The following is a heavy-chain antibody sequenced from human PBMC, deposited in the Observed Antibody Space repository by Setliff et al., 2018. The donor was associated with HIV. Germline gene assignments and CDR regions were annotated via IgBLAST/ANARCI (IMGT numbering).Heavy chain of an antibody. Sequence: GASVKVSCKASGYTFTSYYMHWVRQAPGQGLEWMGIINPSDGSTSYAQKFQGRVTMTRDTSTSTAYMELSSLRSEDTAMYYCARDRGYSGHDYRNAFDIWGQGTMVTVSS. J-gene: IGHJ3*02. D-gene: IGHD5-12*01. V-gene: IGHV1-46*01. CDR2: INPSDGST. CDR1: GYTFTSYY. CDR3: ARDRGYSGHDYRNAFDI.